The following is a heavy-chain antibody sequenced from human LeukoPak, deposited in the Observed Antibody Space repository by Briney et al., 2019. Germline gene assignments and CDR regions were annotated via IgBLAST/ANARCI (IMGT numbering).Heavy chain of an antibody. CDR3: ARADYYDSSGYFDY. CDR2: ISSSSSYI. CDR1: GFTFSSYS. Sequence: GGSLRLSCAASGFTFSSYSMNWVRQAPGKGXXXXXSISSSSSYIYYADSVKGRFTISRDNAKNSLYLQMNSLRAEDTAVYYCARADYYDSSGYFDYWGQGTLVTVSS. V-gene: IGHV3-21*01. D-gene: IGHD3-22*01. J-gene: IGHJ4*02.